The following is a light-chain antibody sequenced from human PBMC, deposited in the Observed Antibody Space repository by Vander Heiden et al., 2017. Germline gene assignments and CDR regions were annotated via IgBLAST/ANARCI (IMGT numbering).Light chain of an antibody. CDR1: QDIRND. CDR2: RAS. V-gene: IGKV1-17*01. CDR3: LQHNLYPLT. J-gene: IGKJ1*01. Sequence: IEMTQSPSALSATVGDRVTITCRASQDIRNDLGWYQQKTGKAPKRLIYRASNLQSGVPARFSGSGSGTEFTLTISSLQAEDCAAYYCLQHNLYPLTFGQGTKVEIK.